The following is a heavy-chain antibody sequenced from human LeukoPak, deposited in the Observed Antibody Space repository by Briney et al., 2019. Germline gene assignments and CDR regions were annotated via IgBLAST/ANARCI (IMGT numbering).Heavy chain of an antibody. CDR2: IIPIFNTP. CDR3: ASGGYCSGGSCYGSDY. J-gene: IGHJ4*02. Sequence: SVKVSCKASGGTFSSSAISWVRQAPGQGLEWMGGIIPIFNTPNYAQKFQGRVTITADESTSTAYMELSSLRTEDTAVYYCASGGYCSGGSCYGSDYWDRGTLVTVSS. CDR1: GGTFSSSA. V-gene: IGHV1-69*13. D-gene: IGHD2-15*01.